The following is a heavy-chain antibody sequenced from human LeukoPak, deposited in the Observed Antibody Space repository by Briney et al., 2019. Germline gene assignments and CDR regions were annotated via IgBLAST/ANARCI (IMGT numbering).Heavy chain of an antibody. D-gene: IGHD5-24*01. CDR3: ERDRGDGYNNLDY. CDR1: GGSISSSSYY. J-gene: IGHJ4*02. CDR2: IYYSGST. V-gene: IGHV4-39*07. Sequence: PSETLSLSCTVSGGSISSSSYYWGWIRQPPGKGLEWIGSIYYSGSTYYNPSLESRVTISVDTSKNQFSLNLTSVTAADTAVYFCERDRGDGYNNLDYWGQGTLVTVSS.